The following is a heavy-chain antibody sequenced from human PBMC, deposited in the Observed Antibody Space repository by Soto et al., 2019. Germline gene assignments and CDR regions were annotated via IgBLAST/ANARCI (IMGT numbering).Heavy chain of an antibody. D-gene: IGHD3-3*01. CDR2: ISAYNGNT. CDR3: ARETYDFWSGYYSGLWFDP. V-gene: IGHV1-18*01. Sequence: GASVKVSCKASGYTFTSYGISWVRQAPGQGLEWMGWISAYNGNTNYAQKLQGRVTMTTDTSTSTAYMELRSLRSDDTAVYYCARETYDFWSGYYSGLWFDPWGQGTLVTVSS. CDR1: GYTFTSYG. J-gene: IGHJ5*02.